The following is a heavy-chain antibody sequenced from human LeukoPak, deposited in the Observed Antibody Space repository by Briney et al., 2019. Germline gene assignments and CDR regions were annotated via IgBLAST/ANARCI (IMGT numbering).Heavy chain of an antibody. Sequence: GGSLRLSCAASGFTFSSYSMNWVRQAPGKGLEWVSSISSSSSYIYYADSVKGRFTISRDNAKNTLYLQMNSLRAEDTAVYYCARALTTVTTGNNRFDPWGQGTLVTVSS. V-gene: IGHV3-21*01. CDR2: ISSSSSYI. D-gene: IGHD4-11*01. CDR3: ARALTTVTTGNNRFDP. J-gene: IGHJ5*02. CDR1: GFTFSSYS.